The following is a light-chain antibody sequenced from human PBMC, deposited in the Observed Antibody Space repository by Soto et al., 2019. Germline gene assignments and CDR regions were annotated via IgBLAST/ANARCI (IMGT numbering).Light chain of an antibody. CDR3: QQYGSSPPT. CDR1: QSVSSSY. Sequence: EIVLTQSPGTLSLSPVERATLSCRASQSVSSSYLAWYQQKPGQAPRLLIYGASSRATGIPDRFSGSGSGTDVTLTISRLEPEDFAVYYCQQYGSSPPTVGGGTKVEIK. V-gene: IGKV3-20*01. J-gene: IGKJ4*01. CDR2: GAS.